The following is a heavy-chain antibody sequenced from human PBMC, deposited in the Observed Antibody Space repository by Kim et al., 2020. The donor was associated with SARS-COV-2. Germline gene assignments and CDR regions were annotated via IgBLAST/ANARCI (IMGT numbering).Heavy chain of an antibody. D-gene: IGHD3-22*01. V-gene: IGHV3-15*01. CDR3: TTITMIVPG. CDR2: IKSKTDGGTT. Sequence: GGSLRLSCAASGFTFSNAWMSWVRQAPGKGLEWVGRIKSKTDGGTTDYAAPVKGRVTITRDDSKNTMYLQMNSLKTGDTAVYYCTTITMIVPGWGQGTLVTVSS. J-gene: IGHJ4*02. CDR1: GFTFSNAW.